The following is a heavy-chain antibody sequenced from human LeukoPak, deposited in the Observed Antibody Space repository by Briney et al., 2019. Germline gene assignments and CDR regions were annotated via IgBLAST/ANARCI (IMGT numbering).Heavy chain of an antibody. V-gene: IGHV4-39*01. CDR3: AGRKPWRWLQLYGTFDY. Sequence: SETLYLTCTVSGVSISSSNSYWGWIRQPPGKGLEWIGSIYYSGNTYYNASLKSQVSISIDTSKNQFSLKLSSVTAADTAVYYCAGRKPWRWLQLYGTFDYWGQGTLVTVSS. CDR2: IYYSGNT. CDR1: GVSISSSNSY. J-gene: IGHJ4*02. D-gene: IGHD5-24*01.